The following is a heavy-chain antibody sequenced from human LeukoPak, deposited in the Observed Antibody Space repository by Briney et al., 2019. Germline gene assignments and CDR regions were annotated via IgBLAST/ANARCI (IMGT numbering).Heavy chain of an antibody. Sequence: SETLSLTCGVSGGSISSTNWWSWVRQPPGQVLEWIGEVSLTGETNYNPSLNRRVTMSLDGSRNQLSLTLTSVTAADTAVYYCARRYNSPPWDWFDPWGQGTLVTVSS. CDR3: ARRYNSPPWDWFDP. CDR2: VSLTGET. D-gene: IGHD3-10*01. CDR1: GGSISSTNW. V-gene: IGHV4-4*02. J-gene: IGHJ5*02.